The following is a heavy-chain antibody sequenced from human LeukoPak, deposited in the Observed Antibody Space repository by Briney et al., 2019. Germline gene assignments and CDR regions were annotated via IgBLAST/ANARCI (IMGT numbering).Heavy chain of an antibody. CDR3: AREGYSSGWPFDF. D-gene: IGHD6-19*01. Sequence: SQTLSLTCAISGDSVSSNSGAWNWIRQSPSRGLEWLGRTYYRSKWYTDYAVSVKSRISINPDTSKNQFSLQLNSVTPEDTAVYYCAREGYSSGWPFDFWGQGTLVTVSS. CDR2: TYYRSKWYT. CDR1: GDSVSSNSGA. J-gene: IGHJ4*02. V-gene: IGHV6-1*01.